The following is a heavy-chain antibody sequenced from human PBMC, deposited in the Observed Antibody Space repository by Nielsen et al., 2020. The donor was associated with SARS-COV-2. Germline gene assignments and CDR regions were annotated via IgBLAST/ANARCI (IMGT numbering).Heavy chain of an antibody. Sequence: GGSLRLSCAASGFTFSSYWMNWVRQAPGKGLEWVANIKQDGSEKYYGDSVKGRFTISRENAKNTLYLQMNSLRAEDQALYYCAKDQRAAADLAFDYWGQGTLVTVSS. D-gene: IGHD6-13*01. CDR1: GFTFSSYW. J-gene: IGHJ4*02. CDR3: AKDQRAAADLAFDY. V-gene: IGHV3-7*03. CDR2: IKQDGSEK.